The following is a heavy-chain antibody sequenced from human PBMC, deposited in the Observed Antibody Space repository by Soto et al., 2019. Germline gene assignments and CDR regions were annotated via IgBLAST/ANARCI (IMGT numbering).Heavy chain of an antibody. V-gene: IGHV1-3*01. CDR2: INVGDDKT. J-gene: IGHJ4*02. CDR3: ARAKYDYIWGSYHPFDQ. CDR1: GKSFDNFA. Sequence: QVQLVQSGAEVKKPGASVRLSCKVSGKSFDNFAVHWVRQTPGQRPEWMGRINVGDDKTKYSEKFRGRVIGSYDTSADTAYMELRALSSEDTAVYYCARAKYDYIWGSYHPFDQWAQGAQVTVAS. D-gene: IGHD3-16*02.